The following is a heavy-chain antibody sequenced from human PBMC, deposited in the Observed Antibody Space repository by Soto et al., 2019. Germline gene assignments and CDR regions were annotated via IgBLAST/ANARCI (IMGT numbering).Heavy chain of an antibody. D-gene: IGHD4-17*01. J-gene: IGHJ4*02. CDR1: GAPFSSYA. V-gene: IGHV1-69*13. CDR3: ARGGTWYGDYASLDY. CDR2: IIPIFGTA. Sequence: SVKVSCKASGAPFSSYAISWVRQAPGQGLEWMGGIIPIFGTANYAQKFQGRVTITADESTSTAYMELSSLRAEDTAVYYCARGGTWYGDYASLDYWGQGTLVTVS.